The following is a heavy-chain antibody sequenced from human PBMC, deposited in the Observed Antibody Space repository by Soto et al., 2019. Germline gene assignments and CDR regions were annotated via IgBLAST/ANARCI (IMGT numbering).Heavy chain of an antibody. CDR1: GFTFSSYA. Sequence: QVQLVESGGGVVQPGRSLRLSCAASGFTFSSYAMHWVRQAPGKGLEWVAVISYDGSNKYYADSVKGRFTISRDNSKNTLYMKMNSLTAEDTAVYHCASAPTTVVTPYYFDYWGQGTLVTVSS. CDR2: ISYDGSNK. J-gene: IGHJ4*02. V-gene: IGHV3-30-3*01. D-gene: IGHD4-17*01. CDR3: ASAPTTVVTPYYFDY.